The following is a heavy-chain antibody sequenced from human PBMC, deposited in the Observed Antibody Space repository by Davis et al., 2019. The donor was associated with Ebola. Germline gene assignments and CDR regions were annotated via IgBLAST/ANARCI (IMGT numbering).Heavy chain of an antibody. CDR2: IKQDGSAK. J-gene: IGHJ5*02. CDR3: GREHPFHYDFWSGPFDP. V-gene: IGHV3-7*03. Sequence: GESLKISCAASGFTFSIYWMSWVRQAPGKGLEWVANIKQDGSAKYYVDSVKGRFTISRDNAKHSLYLQMNSLRAEDTAVYFCGREHPFHYDFWSGPFDPWGQGTLVTVSS. CDR1: GFTFSIYW. D-gene: IGHD3-3*01.